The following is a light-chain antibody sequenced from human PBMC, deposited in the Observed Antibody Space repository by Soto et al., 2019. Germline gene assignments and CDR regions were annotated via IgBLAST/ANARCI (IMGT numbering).Light chain of an antibody. Sequence: EIVLTQSPDTLSLSPGERATLSCRASHTVTSNYLAWYQQKPGQAPRLLIYGASNRATDIPDRFSGSGSGTDFTLTISRLETEDFAVYYCQQYGGSPRTFGQGTKVEIK. V-gene: IGKV3-20*01. CDR1: HTVTSNY. J-gene: IGKJ1*01. CDR2: GAS. CDR3: QQYGGSPRT.